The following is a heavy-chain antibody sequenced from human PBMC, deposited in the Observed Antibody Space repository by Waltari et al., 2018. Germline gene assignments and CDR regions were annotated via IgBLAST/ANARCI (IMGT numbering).Heavy chain of an antibody. CDR3: ARDIGDGVNGWHDP. J-gene: IGHJ5*02. CDR2: TYYRSKWSN. CDR1: GASVSGNRVA. V-gene: IGHV6-1*01. D-gene: IGHD2-15*01. Sequence: QVQLQQSGPGLVKPSQTLSVTCAISGASVSGNRVAWAWIRQSPSRGLEWLGRTYYRSKWSNDYAVAVKSRITINPDTSKNQFSLQLNSVTPEDTAVYYCARDIGDGVNGWHDPWGQGTLVIVSS.